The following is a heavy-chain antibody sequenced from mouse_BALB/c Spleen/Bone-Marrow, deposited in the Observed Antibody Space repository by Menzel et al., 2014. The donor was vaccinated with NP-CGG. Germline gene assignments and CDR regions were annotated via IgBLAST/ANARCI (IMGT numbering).Heavy chain of an antibody. J-gene: IGHJ3*01. V-gene: IGHV5-17*02. D-gene: IGHD3-1*01. Sequence: VQLKQSGGGLVQPGGSRKLPCAASGFTFSSFGMHWGRQAPEKGLEWVASSSSGSSSICYADAVNGRFTISRYNPKYTLFLQLTSLRSEDSSMYYCASVSAWFAYWGQGTLVTVSA. CDR2: SSSGSSSI. CDR1: GFTFSSFG. CDR3: ASVSAWFAY.